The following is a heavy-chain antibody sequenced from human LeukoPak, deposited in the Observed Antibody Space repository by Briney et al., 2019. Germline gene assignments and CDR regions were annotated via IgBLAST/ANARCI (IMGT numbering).Heavy chain of an antibody. V-gene: IGHV4-59*08. Sequence: SGTLSLTCTVSGGSISSYYWNWIRQPPGKGLEWIGYIYYSGSTNYNPSLKSRVTISVDTSKNQFSLKLSSVTAADTAAYYCARHSGYELYGMDVWGQGTTVTVSS. CDR2: IYYSGST. CDR1: GGSISSYY. J-gene: IGHJ6*02. CDR3: ARHSGYELYGMDV. D-gene: IGHD5-12*01.